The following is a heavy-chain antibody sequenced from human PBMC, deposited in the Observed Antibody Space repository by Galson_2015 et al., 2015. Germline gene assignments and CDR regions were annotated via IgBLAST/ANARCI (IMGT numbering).Heavy chain of an antibody. J-gene: IGHJ4*02. D-gene: IGHD6-19*01. Sequence: SLRLSCAASGFTFSNYAMHWVRQAPGKGLEWVAHISSDGTDKYYADSVRGRFTISRGSSKNTLYLQVNSLTPDDTAVYYCARGIRSSGNDYWGQGTLVTVSS. CDR1: GFTFSNYA. CDR2: ISSDGTDK. CDR3: ARGIRSSGNDY. V-gene: IGHV3-30*01.